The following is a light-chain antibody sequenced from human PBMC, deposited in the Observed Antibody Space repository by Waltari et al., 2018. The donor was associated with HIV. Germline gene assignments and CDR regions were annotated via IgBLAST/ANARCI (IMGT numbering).Light chain of an antibody. CDR1: QSVSSN. J-gene: IGKJ3*01. CDR3: QQYNNWPPIFT. Sequence: GERATLSCRASQSVSSNLAWYQQRPGQAPRLLIYGASTRATGVPARFSGSGSGTEFTLTISSLQSEDFAVYYCQQYNNWPPIFTFGPGTKVDIK. CDR2: GAS. V-gene: IGKV3-15*01.